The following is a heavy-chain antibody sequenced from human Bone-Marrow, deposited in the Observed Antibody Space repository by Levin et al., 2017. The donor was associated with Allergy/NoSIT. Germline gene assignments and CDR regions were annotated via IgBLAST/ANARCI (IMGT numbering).Heavy chain of an antibody. J-gene: IGHJ6*02. CDR3: ARGIGDHVGYLDGMDV. D-gene: IGHD6-25*01. CDR1: GFNFRNYG. CDR2: ISYDGNNQ. Sequence: GGSLRLSCAASGFNFRNYGMHWVRQAPGKGLEWVAFISYDGNNQYYADSVKGRFTLSRDNSQHTLYLQMNSLRTDDTAVYFCARGIGDHVGYLDGMDVWGQGTAVTVSS. V-gene: IGHV3-30*03.